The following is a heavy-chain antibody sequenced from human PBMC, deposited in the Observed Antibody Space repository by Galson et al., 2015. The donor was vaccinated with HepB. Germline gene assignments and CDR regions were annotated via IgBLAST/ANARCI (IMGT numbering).Heavy chain of an antibody. V-gene: IGHV3-23*01. CDR2: ISGSGIST. CDR3: AKGRMNRGYYYYGMDV. D-gene: IGHD3-22*01. Sequence: SLRLSCATSGFTFSSYAMSWVRQAPGKGLEWVSAISGSGISTYYADSVKGRFTISRDNSKITLFLQMNSLRAEDTAVYYCAKGRMNRGYYYYGMDVWGQGTTVTVSS. J-gene: IGHJ6*02. CDR1: GFTFSSYA.